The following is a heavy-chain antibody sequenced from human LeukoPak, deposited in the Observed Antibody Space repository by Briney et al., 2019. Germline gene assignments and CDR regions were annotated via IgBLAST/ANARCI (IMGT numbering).Heavy chain of an antibody. CDR3: AGSMVRGVSPFDY. Sequence: SETLSLTCTVSGGSISSSSYYWGWIRQPPGKGLEWIGSIYYSGSTYYNPSLKSRVTISVDTSKNQFSLKLSSVTAADTAVYYCAGSMVRGVSPFDYWGQGTLVTVSS. V-gene: IGHV4-39*07. CDR2: IYYSGST. J-gene: IGHJ4*02. D-gene: IGHD3-10*01. CDR1: GGSISSSSYY.